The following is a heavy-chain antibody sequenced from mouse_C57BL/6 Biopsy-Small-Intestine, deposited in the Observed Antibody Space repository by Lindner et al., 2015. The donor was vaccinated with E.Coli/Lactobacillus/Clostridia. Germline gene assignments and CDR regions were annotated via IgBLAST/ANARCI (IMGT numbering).Heavy chain of an antibody. CDR1: GFTFNSFA. V-gene: IGHV10-3*01. D-gene: IGHD4-1*01. Sequence: VQLQESGGGLVQPKGSLKLSCAASGFTFNSFAMHWVRQAPGKGLEWVARIRSESSNYATYFADSVKDRFTISRDDSQNIYYLQMNNLKSEDTAIYYCVRDNWDGGYWYFDVWGTGTTVTVSS. CDR2: IRSESSNYAT. J-gene: IGHJ1*03. CDR3: VRDNWDGGYWYFDV.